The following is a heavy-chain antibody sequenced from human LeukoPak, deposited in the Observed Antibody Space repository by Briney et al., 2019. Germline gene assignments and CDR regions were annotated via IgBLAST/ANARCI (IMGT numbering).Heavy chain of an antibody. Sequence: ASVKVSCKASGYTFTNYYVHWVRQAPGQGLEWMGIINPSDASTSYAQKFQGRVTMTRDMSTSTLYMDLRSLRSEDTAVYYCARDWGYCSGGSCYRGAFDIWGQGTMVTVSS. CDR2: INPSDAST. V-gene: IGHV1-46*01. D-gene: IGHD2-15*01. J-gene: IGHJ3*02. CDR3: ARDWGYCSGGSCYRGAFDI. CDR1: GYTFTNYY.